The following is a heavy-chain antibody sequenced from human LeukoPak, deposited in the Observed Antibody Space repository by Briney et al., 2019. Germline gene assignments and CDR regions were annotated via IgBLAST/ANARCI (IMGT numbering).Heavy chain of an antibody. CDR2: INHSGST. CDR3: ARKQYYDFWSGHLSYYMDV. J-gene: IGHJ6*03. Sequence: SETLSLTCAVYGVSFSGYYWSWIRQPPGKGLEWIGEINHSGSTNYNPSLKSRVTISVDTSKNQFSLKLSSVTAADTAVCYCARKQYYDFWSGHLSYYMDVWGKGTTVTVSS. D-gene: IGHD3-3*01. V-gene: IGHV4-34*01. CDR1: GVSFSGYY.